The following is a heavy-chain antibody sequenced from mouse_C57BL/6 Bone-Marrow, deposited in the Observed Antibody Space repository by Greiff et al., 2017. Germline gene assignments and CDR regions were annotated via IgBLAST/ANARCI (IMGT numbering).Heavy chain of an antibody. Sequence: DVKLVESGGGLVKPGGSLKLSCAASGFTFSSYAMSWVRQTPEKRLEWVATISDGGSYTYYPDNVKGRFTISRDNAKNNLYLQMSHLKSEDTAMYYCARDYSNYEDAYWGQGTLVTVSA. D-gene: IGHD2-5*01. J-gene: IGHJ3*01. CDR1: GFTFSSYA. V-gene: IGHV5-4*01. CDR2: ISDGGSYT. CDR3: ARDYSNYEDAY.